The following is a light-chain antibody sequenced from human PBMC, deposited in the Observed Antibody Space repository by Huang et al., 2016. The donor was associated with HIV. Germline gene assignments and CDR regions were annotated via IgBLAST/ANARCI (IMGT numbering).Light chain of an antibody. J-gene: IGKJ2*01. Sequence: DIRLTQSPSYLSASVGDSVTMTCRASEDISFLLNWYQQKPGKAPKLLIYAASNLRRGVPSRFRGSRSGTDFTLTITSLEPEDFATYYCQQSHSNLYTFGQGTTLDIK. V-gene: IGKV1-39*01. CDR1: EDISFL. CDR3: QQSHSNLYT. CDR2: AAS.